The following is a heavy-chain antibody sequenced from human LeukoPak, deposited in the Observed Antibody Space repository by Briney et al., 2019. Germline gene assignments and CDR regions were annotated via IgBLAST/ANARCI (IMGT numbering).Heavy chain of an antibody. CDR1: GFTFRNYT. J-gene: IGHJ4*02. D-gene: IGHD3-10*01. CDR3: AKGRYYGSGSYYFWD. CDR2: ISGSGGST. Sequence: GGSLRLSCAASGFTFRNYTMTWVRQAPGKGLEWVSAISGSGGSTYYADSVKGRFTISRDNSKNTLYLQMNSLRAEDTAVYYCAKGRYYGSGSYYFWDWGQGTLVTVSS. V-gene: IGHV3-23*01.